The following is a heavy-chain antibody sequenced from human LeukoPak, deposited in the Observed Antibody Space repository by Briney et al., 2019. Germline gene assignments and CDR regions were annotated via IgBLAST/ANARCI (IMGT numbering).Heavy chain of an antibody. CDR1: GGTFSSYA. CDR3: TRYFFSGSGSYYSPSVYYYGMDV. D-gene: IGHD3-10*01. CDR2: IIPIFCTA. J-gene: IGHJ6*04. V-gene: IGHV1-69*06. Sequence: ASVKVSCKASGGTFSSYAISWVRQAPGQGLEWMGGIIPIFCTANYAQKFQGRVTITADKSTSTAYMELSSLRSEDTAVYYCTRYFFSGSGSYYSPSVYYYGMDVWGKATTVTVSS.